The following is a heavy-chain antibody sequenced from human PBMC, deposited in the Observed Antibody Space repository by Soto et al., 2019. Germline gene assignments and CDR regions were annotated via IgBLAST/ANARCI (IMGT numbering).Heavy chain of an antibody. D-gene: IGHD2-15*01. V-gene: IGHV3-23*01. CDR3: AKGRAVGYCSGGSCYSGVY. J-gene: IGHJ4*02. Sequence: PGGSLRLSCAASGFTFSSYAMTWVRQAPGKGLEWVSAISGSGGSTYYADPVKGRLTISRDNSKNTLYLQMNSLRAEDTAVYYCAKGRAVGYCSGGSCYSGVYWGQGTLVTVSS. CDR1: GFTFSSYA. CDR2: ISGSGGST.